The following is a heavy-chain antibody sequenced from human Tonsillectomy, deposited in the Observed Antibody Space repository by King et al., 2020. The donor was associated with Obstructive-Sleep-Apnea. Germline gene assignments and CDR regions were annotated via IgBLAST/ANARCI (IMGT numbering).Heavy chain of an antibody. V-gene: IGHV3-23*04. CDR3: AKDTVWTGPGSYSFDY. CDR1: GFTFSSYA. J-gene: IGHJ4*02. Sequence: VQLVESGGGLVQPGGSLRLSCAASGFTFSSYAMSWVRQAPGTGLEWVSAISGSGGSTYYADSVKGRFTISRDNAKNTLYLQMNSLRAEDTAVYYCAKDTVWTGPGSYSFDYWGQGTLVTVSS. D-gene: IGHD3-10*01. CDR2: ISGSGGST.